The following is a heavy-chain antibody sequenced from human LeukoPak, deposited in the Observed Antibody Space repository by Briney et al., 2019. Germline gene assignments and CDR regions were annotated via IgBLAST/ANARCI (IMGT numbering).Heavy chain of an antibody. Sequence: SETLSLTCAVYGGSFSGYYWSWIRQPPGKGLEWIGEINHSGSTNYNPSLKSRVTISVDTSKNQFSLKLSSVTAADAAVYYCARVPITIFGVVTPIDAFDIWGQGTMVTVSS. CDR1: GGSFSGYY. CDR2: INHSGST. D-gene: IGHD3-3*01. V-gene: IGHV4-34*01. CDR3: ARVPITIFGVVTPIDAFDI. J-gene: IGHJ3*02.